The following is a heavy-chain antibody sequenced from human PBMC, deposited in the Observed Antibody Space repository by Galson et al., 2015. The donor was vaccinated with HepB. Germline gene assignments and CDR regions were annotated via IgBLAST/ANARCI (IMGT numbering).Heavy chain of an antibody. D-gene: IGHD1-26*01. CDR1: GFTFGSYA. J-gene: IGHJ6*02. CDR3: ARELLVGATENYYGMDV. Sequence: SLRLSCAASGFTFGSYAMHWVRQAPGKGLEWVAVISYDGSNKYYADSVKGRFTISRDNSKNTLYLQMNSLRAEDTAVYYCARELLVGATENYYGMDVWGQGTTVTVSS. CDR2: ISYDGSNK. V-gene: IGHV3-30*04.